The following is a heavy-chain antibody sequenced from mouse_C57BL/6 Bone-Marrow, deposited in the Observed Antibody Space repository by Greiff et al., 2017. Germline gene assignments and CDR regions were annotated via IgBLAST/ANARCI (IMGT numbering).Heavy chain of an antibody. CDR3: ARWGYYYGSSYGGGFAY. CDR1: GYTFTDYY. Sequence: QVQLQQSGAELVRPGASVKLSCKASGYTFTDYYINWVKQRPGQGLEWIARIYPGSGNTYYNEKFKGKATLTAEKSSSTAYMQLSSLSSEYSAVYFCARWGYYYGSSYGGGFAYWGQGTLVTVSA. D-gene: IGHD1-1*01. J-gene: IGHJ3*01. CDR2: IYPGSGNT. V-gene: IGHV1-76*01.